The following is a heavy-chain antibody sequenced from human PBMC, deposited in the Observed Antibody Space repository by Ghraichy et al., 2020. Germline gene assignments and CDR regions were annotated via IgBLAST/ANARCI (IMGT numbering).Heavy chain of an antibody. CDR3: AKDSSIVVVPAAIWESQNWFDP. CDR1: GFTFSSYA. D-gene: IGHD2-2*01. V-gene: IGHV3-23*01. Sequence: GESLNISCAASGFTFSSYAMSWVRQAPGKGLEWVSAISGSGGSTYYADSVKGRFTISRDNSKNTLYLQMNSLRAEDTAVYYCAKDSSIVVVPAAIWESQNWFDPWSQGTLVTVSS. CDR2: ISGSGGST. J-gene: IGHJ5*02.